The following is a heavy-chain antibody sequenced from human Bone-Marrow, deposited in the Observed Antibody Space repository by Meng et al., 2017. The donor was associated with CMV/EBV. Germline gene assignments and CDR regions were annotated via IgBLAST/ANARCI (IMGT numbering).Heavy chain of an antibody. V-gene: IGHV4-34*01. CDR1: GGSFSGYY. J-gene: IGHJ5*02. CDR2: INHSGST. Sequence: SETLSLTCAVYGGSFSGYYWSWIRQPPGKGLEWIGEINHSGSTNYNPSLKSRVTISVDTSKNQFSLKLSSVTATDTAVYYCARGGFNFRNWFDPRGQGTLVTVSS. CDR3: ARGGFNFRNWFDP.